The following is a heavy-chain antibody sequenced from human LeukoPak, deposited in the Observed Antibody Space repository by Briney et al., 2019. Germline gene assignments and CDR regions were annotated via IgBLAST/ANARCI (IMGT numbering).Heavy chain of an antibody. CDR1: GGSISSSSYY. Sequence: SDTLSLTCTVSGGSISSSSYYWGWIRQPPGKGLEWIGSIYYSGSTYYNPSLKSRVTISVDTSKNQFSLKLSSVTAADTAVYYCARRTAWDFDYWGQGTLVTVSS. CDR2: IYYSGST. D-gene: IGHD5-18*01. V-gene: IGHV4-39*07. J-gene: IGHJ4*02. CDR3: ARRTAWDFDY.